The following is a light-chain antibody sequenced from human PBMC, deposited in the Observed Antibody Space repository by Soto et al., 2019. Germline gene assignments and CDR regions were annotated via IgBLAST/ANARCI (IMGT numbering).Light chain of an antibody. CDR2: AAS. CDR3: QQYYSYPQT. Sequence: AIRMTQSPSSLSASTGDRVTITCRPSQGISSYLAWYQQKPGKAPKLLIYAASTLQSGVPSRFSGSGSGTDFTLTISCLQSEDFATYYCQQYYSYPQTFGQGTKVDIK. J-gene: IGKJ1*01. CDR1: QGISSY. V-gene: IGKV1-8*01.